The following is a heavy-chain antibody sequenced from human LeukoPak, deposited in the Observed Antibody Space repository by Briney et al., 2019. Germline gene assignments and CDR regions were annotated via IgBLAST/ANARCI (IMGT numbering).Heavy chain of an antibody. CDR3: ASSTKTYYDILTSYKGDAFDI. CDR1: GGSISSYY. J-gene: IGHJ3*02. CDR2: IYYSGST. V-gene: IGHV4-59*01. Sequence: SETLSLTCTVSGGSISSYYWSWIRQPPGKGLEWIGYIYYSGSTNYNPSLKSRVTISVDASKNQFSLKLSSVTAADTAVYYCASSTKTYYDILTSYKGDAFDIWGQRTMVTVSS. D-gene: IGHD3-9*01.